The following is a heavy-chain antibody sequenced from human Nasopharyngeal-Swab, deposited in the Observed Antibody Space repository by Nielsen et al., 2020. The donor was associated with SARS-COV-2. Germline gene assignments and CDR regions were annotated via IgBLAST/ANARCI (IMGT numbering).Heavy chain of an antibody. D-gene: IGHD6-6*01. CDR3: ARQRGPGNSSSSWSDY. Sequence: GESLKISCKGSGFSFTSYWISWVRQTPGKGLEWMGRIDPSDSYTNYSPSFQGHVTISADKSISTAYLQWSSLKASDTAMYYCARQRGPGNSSSSWSDYWGQGTLVTVSS. CDR1: GFSFTSYW. J-gene: IGHJ4*02. CDR2: IDPSDSYT. V-gene: IGHV5-10-1*01.